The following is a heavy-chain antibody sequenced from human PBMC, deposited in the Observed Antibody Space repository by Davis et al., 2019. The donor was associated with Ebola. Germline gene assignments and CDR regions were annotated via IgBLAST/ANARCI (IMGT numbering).Heavy chain of an antibody. CDR2: IIPVFRTA. Sequence: AASVKVSCKAVGDTLSSYAMTWVRQAPGQGLEWMGGIIPVFRTANYAQKFQGRVTLTADKATNTAYMELSGLRFDDTAVYYCARGKWFDPWGQGTLVSVTS. CDR1: GDTLSSYA. CDR3: ARGKWFDP. J-gene: IGHJ5*02. V-gene: IGHV1-69*06.